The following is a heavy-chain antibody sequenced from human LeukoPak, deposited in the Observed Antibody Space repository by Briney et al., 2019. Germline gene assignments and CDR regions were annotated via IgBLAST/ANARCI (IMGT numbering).Heavy chain of an antibody. J-gene: IGHJ6*02. Sequence: KPSETLSLTCSVSGGSINNYYWSWIRQPPGKGLEWIGYIYHSGSTKYNPSLKSRVTISVDTSKNQFSLKLSSVTAADTAVYYCARGPYDFWSGYLVGYYYYGMDVWGQGTTVTVSS. D-gene: IGHD3-3*01. V-gene: IGHV4-59*12. CDR1: GGSINNYY. CDR3: ARGPYDFWSGYLVGYYYYGMDV. CDR2: IYHSGST.